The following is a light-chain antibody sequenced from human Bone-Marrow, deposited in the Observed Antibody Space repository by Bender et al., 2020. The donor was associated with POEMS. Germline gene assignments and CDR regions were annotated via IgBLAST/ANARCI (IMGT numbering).Light chain of an antibody. CDR2: QDT. Sequence: SYEVTQPPSVSVSPGQTASITCSGDDLGDKYVAWYQQKPGQSPVLVIYQDTKRPSGIPERFSGSNSGNTATLTISGTQGMDEADYYCQAGDTYSVIFGGGTKLTVL. V-gene: IGLV3-1*01. CDR3: QAGDTYSVI. J-gene: IGLJ2*01. CDR1: DLGDKY.